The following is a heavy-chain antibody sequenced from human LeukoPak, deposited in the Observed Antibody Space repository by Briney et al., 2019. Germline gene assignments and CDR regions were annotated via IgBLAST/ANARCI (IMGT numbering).Heavy chain of an antibody. CDR1: GFSFSTYA. J-gene: IGHJ4*02. CDR3: AKQLGYCSDGNCSFEN. V-gene: IGHV3-23*01. CDR2: ISASGGST. Sequence: GASLRLSCAPSGFSFSTYAMSWVRQAPVKGLEWVSAISASGGSTYYAVSVKGRFTISRDNSKNTLYLQMSSLTAEDTAIYYCAKQLGYCSDGNCSFENWGQGTLVTVSS. D-gene: IGHD2-15*01.